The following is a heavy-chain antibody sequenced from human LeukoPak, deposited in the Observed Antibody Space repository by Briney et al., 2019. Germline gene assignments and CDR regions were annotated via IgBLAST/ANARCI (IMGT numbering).Heavy chain of an antibody. J-gene: IGHJ4*02. Sequence: GGSLRLSCAASGFTFSSYAMTWVRQAPGKGLEWVSTISGSGANTYYADSVKGRFTISRDNSKNTLSLQMNSLRVEDTALYYCAKYSDSTGAHYFDYWGQGTLVTVSA. CDR2: ISGSGANT. CDR3: AKYSDSTGAHYFDY. D-gene: IGHD2/OR15-2a*01. V-gene: IGHV3-23*01. CDR1: GFTFSSYA.